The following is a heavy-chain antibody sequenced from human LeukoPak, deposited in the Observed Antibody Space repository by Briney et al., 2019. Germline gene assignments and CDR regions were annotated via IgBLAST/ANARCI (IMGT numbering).Heavy chain of an antibody. J-gene: IGHJ4*02. CDR3: ARGDYGRTLDY. CDR1: GGTFSSYA. V-gene: IGHV1-69*13. D-gene: IGHD4-17*01. CDR2: IIPIFGTA. Sequence: SVKVSCKASGGTFSSYAISWVRQAPGQGLEWMGGIIPIFGTANYAQKFQGRVTITADVSTSTAYMELSSLRSEDTAVYYCARGDYGRTLDYWGQGTLFTVSS.